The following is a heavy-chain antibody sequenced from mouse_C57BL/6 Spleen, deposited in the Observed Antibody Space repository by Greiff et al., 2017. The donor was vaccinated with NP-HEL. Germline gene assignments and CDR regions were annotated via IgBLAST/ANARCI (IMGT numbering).Heavy chain of an antibody. J-gene: IGHJ3*01. D-gene: IGHD1-1*01. V-gene: IGHV1-39*01. CDR2: INPNFVIP. Sequence: VQLQQSGPELVKPGASVKISCKASGYSFTDYNMNWVKQSNGKSLEWIGVINPNFVIPCFNQKFKGKATLTVDQSSSTAYMQLNSLTSEDSAVYYCARDYGSSGGFAYWGQGTLVTVSA. CDR1: GYSFTDYN. CDR3: ARDYGSSGGFAY.